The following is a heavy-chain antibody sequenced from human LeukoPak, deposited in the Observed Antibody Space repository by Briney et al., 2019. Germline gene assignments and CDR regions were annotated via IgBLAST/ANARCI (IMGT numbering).Heavy chain of an antibody. CDR1: GYSFTIYD. J-gene: IGHJ4*02. Sequence: ASVKVSCKTSGYSFTIYDINWLRQAPGQGPEWRGWVNTATGNTGYAQKFQGRVSMTRDTSRTTAYMELRSLTSEDTAVYFCARVWGPTPIHYFDYWGQGSLVTVSP. D-gene: IGHD3-16*01. CDR3: ARVWGPTPIHYFDY. CDR2: VNTATGNT. V-gene: IGHV1-8*01.